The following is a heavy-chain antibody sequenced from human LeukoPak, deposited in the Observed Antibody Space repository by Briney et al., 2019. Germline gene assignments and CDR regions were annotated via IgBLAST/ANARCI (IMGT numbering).Heavy chain of an antibody. V-gene: IGHV4-34*01. Sequence: QPSETLSLTCAVYGGSFSGYYWSWIRQPPGKGLEWIGEINHSGSTNYNPSLKSRVTISVDTSKNQFSLKLSSVTAADTAVYYCARSLGYSSGWYHYWGQGTLVTVSS. CDR3: ARSLGYSSGWYHY. D-gene: IGHD6-19*01. CDR1: GGSFSGYY. J-gene: IGHJ4*02. CDR2: INHSGST.